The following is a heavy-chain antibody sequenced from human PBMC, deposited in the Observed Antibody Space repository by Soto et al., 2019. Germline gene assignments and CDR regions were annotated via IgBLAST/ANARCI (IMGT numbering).Heavy chain of an antibody. CDR2: IYYSGST. D-gene: IGHD3-22*01. Sequence: QVQLQESGPGLVKPSQTLSLTCTVSGGSISSGGYYWSWIRQHPGKGLEWIGYIYYSGSTYYNPSLKRRFTISVDTSKNQFSLKLSSVTAADTAVYYCARGAVYYDSSGYFSYWGQGTLVTVSS. CDR1: GGSISSGGYY. V-gene: IGHV4-31*03. CDR3: ARGAVYYDSSGYFSY. J-gene: IGHJ4*02.